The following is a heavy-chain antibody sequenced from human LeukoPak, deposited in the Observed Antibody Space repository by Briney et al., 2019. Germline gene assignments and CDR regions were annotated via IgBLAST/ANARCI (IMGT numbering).Heavy chain of an antibody. CDR3: AKGGSSWTYFDY. Sequence: GGSLRLSCAVSGFTFSSYAMHWVRQAPGKGLEWVAVISYDGINKYYADSVKGRFTISRDNSKNTLYLQMNSLRAEDTAVYYCAKGGSSWTYFDYWGQGTLVTVSS. J-gene: IGHJ4*02. D-gene: IGHD6-13*01. CDR1: GFTFSSYA. V-gene: IGHV3-30*04. CDR2: ISYDGINK.